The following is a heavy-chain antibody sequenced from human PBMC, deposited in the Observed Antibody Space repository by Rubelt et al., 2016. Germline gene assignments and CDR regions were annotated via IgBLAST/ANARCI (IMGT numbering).Heavy chain of an antibody. V-gene: IGHV3-23*01. CDR3: AKFFYSVAGSYFDY. Sequence: ESRGGLVKPGGSLRLSCAASGFTFSSYAMSWVRQAPGKGLEWVSAISGSGGSTYYADSVKGRFTISRDNSKNTLYLQMNSLRAEDTAVYYWAKFFYSVAGSYFDYWGQGTLVTVSS. CDR1: GFTFSSYA. D-gene: IGHD6-19*01. J-gene: IGHJ4*02. CDR2: ISGSGGST.